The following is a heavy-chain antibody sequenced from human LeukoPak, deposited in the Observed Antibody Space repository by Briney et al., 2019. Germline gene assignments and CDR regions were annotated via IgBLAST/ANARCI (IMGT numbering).Heavy chain of an antibody. D-gene: IGHD1-26*01. V-gene: IGHV3-48*03. Sequence: GGSLRLSCAASGFTFSSYEMNWVRQAPGKGLEWVSYMSSSGSTIYYADSVKGRFTISRDNAKNSLYLQMNSLRAEDTAVYYCARIVGATDDAFDIWGQGTMVTVSS. CDR1: GFTFSSYE. CDR2: MSSSGSTI. CDR3: ARIVGATDDAFDI. J-gene: IGHJ3*02.